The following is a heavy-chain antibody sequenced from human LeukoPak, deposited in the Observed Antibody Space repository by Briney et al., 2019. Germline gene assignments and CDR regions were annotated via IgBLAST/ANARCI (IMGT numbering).Heavy chain of an antibody. CDR3: AKVYITIFGVVTNPAI. V-gene: IGHV3-23*01. CDR1: GFTFSSYA. J-gene: IGHJ3*02. D-gene: IGHD3-3*01. Sequence: GGSLRLSCAASGFTFSSYAMSWVRQAPGKGLEWVSAISGSGGSTYYADSVKGRFTISRDNSKNTLYLQMNSLRAEDTAVYYCAKVYITIFGVVTNPAIWGQGTMVTVSS. CDR2: ISGSGGST.